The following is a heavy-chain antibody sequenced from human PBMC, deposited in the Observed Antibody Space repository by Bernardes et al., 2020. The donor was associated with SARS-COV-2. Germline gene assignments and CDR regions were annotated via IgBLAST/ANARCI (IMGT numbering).Heavy chain of an antibody. CDR1: GFTFDDYT. V-gene: IGHV3-43*01. Sequence: GGSLRLSCAASGFTFDDYTMHWVRQAPGKGLEWVSLISWDGGSTYYADSVKGRFTISRDNSKNSLYLQMNSLRTEDTALYYCAKDQGVYYDSSGYYWRVYYGMDVWGQGTTVTVSS. D-gene: IGHD3-22*01. CDR3: AKDQGVYYDSSGYYWRVYYGMDV. J-gene: IGHJ6*01. CDR2: ISWDGGST.